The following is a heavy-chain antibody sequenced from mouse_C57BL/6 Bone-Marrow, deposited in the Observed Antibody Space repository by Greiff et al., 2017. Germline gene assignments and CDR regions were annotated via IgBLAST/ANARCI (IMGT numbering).Heavy chain of an antibody. D-gene: IGHD2-4*01. CDR1: GYTFTSYW. CDR2: IDPSDSYT. Sequence: VQLHQPGAELVMPGASVKLSCKASGYTFTSYWMHWVKQRPGQGLEWIGEIDPSDSYTNYNQKFKGKSTLTVDKSSSTAYMQLSSLTSESSAVYYYTNSYYHYDDYFDVSRSRTTFPVSS. CDR3: TNSYYHYDDYFDV. V-gene: IGHV1-69*01. J-gene: IGHJ1*01.